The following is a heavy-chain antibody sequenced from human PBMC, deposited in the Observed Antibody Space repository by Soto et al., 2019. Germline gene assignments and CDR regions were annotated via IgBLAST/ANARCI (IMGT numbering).Heavy chain of an antibody. D-gene: IGHD3-10*01. Sequence: GGSLRLSCAASGFTFSSYGMHWVRQAPGKGLEWVAVISYDGSNKYYADSVKGRFTISRDNSKNTLYLQMNSLGAEDTAVYYCAKEVNGSGSYTRSDYFDYWGQGTLVTVSS. CDR2: ISYDGSNK. V-gene: IGHV3-30*18. CDR3: AKEVNGSGSYTRSDYFDY. CDR1: GFTFSSYG. J-gene: IGHJ4*02.